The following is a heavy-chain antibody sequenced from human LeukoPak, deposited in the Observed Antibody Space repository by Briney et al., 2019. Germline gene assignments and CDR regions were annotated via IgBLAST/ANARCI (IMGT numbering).Heavy chain of an antibody. CDR3: ARDKGGYCSGGSCYRYDHFDY. Sequence: ASVKVSCKASGYTFTSYYMHWVRQAPGQGLEWMGIINPSGGSTSYAQKFQGRVTMTRDTSTSTVYMELSSLRSEDTAVYYCARDKGGYCSGGSCYRYDHFDYWGQGTLVTVSS. V-gene: IGHV1-46*01. J-gene: IGHJ4*02. CDR1: GYTFTSYY. D-gene: IGHD2-15*01. CDR2: INPSGGST.